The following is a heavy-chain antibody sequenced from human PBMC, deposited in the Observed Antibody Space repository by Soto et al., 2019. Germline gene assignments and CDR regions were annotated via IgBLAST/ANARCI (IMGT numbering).Heavy chain of an antibody. D-gene: IGHD5-12*01. V-gene: IGHV4-30-4*01. CDR2: IYYSGST. J-gene: IGHJ5*02. CDR3: ARLEVDIVATIDCNWFDP. CDR1: GGSISSGGYY. Sequence: SETLSLTWTVSGGSISSGGYYWIWIRQPPGKGLEWIGYIYYSGSTYYNPSLKSRVTISVDTSKNQFSLKLSSVTAADTAVYYCARLEVDIVATIDCNWFDPWGQGTLVTVSS.